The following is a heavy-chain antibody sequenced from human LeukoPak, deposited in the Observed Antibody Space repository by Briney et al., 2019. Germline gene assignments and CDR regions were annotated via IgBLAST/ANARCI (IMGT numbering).Heavy chain of an antibody. CDR2: IYSGGST. CDR3: ARSTTVTPPFIS. D-gene: IGHD4-11*01. V-gene: IGHV3-66*01. Sequence: GGSLRLSCAASGFTVSSSYMSWVRQAPGKGLEWVSVIYSGGSTYYADSVKGRFTISRDNSKNTLFLQMNSLRAEDTAVYHCARSTTVTPPFISWGQGTLVTVSS. J-gene: IGHJ4*02. CDR1: GFTVSSSY.